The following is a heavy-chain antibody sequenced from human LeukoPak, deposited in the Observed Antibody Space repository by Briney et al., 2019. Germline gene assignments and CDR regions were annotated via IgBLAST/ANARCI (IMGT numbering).Heavy chain of an antibody. Sequence: GGSLRLSCAASGFTFSSYWMSWVRQAPGKGLEWVANIKQDGSEKYYVDSVKGRFTISRDNAKNSLYLQMNSLRAEDTAVYYCAKDEPAYGSGSYYSRYWGQGTLVTVSS. J-gene: IGHJ4*02. V-gene: IGHV3-7*01. CDR1: GFTFSSYW. D-gene: IGHD3-10*01. CDR3: AKDEPAYGSGSYYSRY. CDR2: IKQDGSEK.